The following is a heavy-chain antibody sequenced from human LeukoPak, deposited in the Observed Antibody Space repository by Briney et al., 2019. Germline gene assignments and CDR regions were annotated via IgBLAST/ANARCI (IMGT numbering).Heavy chain of an antibody. D-gene: IGHD3-22*01. CDR2: ISTYTGDT. J-gene: IGHJ1*01. V-gene: IGHV1-18*01. CDR3: ARGYHFDTSGYPVSEYFQH. Sequence: ASVKVSCKASGYSVTTYGINWVRQAPGQGLEWMGWISTYTGDTKYVQKLQGRVSMTTDTSTSTAHMELRSLRSDDTAVYYCARGYHFDTSGYPVSEYFQHWGQGTLVTVSS. CDR1: GYSVTTYG.